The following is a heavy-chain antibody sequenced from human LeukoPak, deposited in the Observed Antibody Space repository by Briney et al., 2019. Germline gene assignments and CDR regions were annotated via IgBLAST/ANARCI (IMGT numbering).Heavy chain of an antibody. J-gene: IGHJ4*02. Sequence: PSETLSLTCTVSGGSISSSSYYWGWIRQPPGKGLEWIGRIYYSGSTYYNPSLKSRVTISVGTSKNQFSLKLSSVTAADTAVYYCARLRDIVVVPAAPFDYWGQGTLVTVSS. CDR2: IYYSGST. CDR1: GGSISSSSYY. D-gene: IGHD2-2*01. V-gene: IGHV4-39*01. CDR3: ARLRDIVVVPAAPFDY.